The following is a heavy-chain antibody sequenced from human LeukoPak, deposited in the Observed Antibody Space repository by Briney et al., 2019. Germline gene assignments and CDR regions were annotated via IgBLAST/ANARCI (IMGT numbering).Heavy chain of an antibody. CDR1: GFTFSNYA. V-gene: IGHV3-23*01. D-gene: IGHD5-24*01. J-gene: IGHJ4*02. CDR3: AKVRDGYDFDN. CDR2: MSGSGTHT. Sequence: GGSLRLSCVASGFTFSNYAMNWARQAPGKGLEWVSGMSGSGTHTYYADSVKGRFTISRDNSKNTLYLQMDSPRVEDTAVYYCAKVRDGYDFDNWGQGTLVTVSA.